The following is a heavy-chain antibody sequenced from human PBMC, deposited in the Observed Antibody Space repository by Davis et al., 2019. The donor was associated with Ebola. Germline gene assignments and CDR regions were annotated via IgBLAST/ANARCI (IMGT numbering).Heavy chain of an antibody. CDR3: AHRTFGTFDF. V-gene: IGHV2-5*01. J-gene: IGHJ4*02. D-gene: IGHD1-14*01. CDR2: IYWNDDK. Sequence: SGPTLVKPSQTLTLTCTFSGFSLNINSRGNGVGWFRQPPGKALEWLALIYWNDDKRYNPSVKSRLTITKDTSRNQVLFILINVDPVDTATYYCAHRTFGTFDFWGQGTLVSVSS. CDR1: GFSLNINSRGNG.